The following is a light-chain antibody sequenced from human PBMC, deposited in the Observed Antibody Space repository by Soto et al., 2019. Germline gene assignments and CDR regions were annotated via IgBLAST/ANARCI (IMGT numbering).Light chain of an antibody. V-gene: IGLV3-1*01. J-gene: IGLJ2*01. Sequence: SYELTQPPSVSVSPGQTASITCSGDKLGNKYACWYQQKPGQSPVLVIYQDSKRPSGIPERFSGSNSGNTATLTISGTQAMDEADYYCQAWDSSTGVFGGGTKFTVL. CDR1: KLGNKY. CDR2: QDS. CDR3: QAWDSSTGV.